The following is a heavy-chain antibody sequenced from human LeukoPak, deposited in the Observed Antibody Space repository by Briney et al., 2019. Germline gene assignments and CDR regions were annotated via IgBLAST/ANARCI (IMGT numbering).Heavy chain of an antibody. J-gene: IGHJ4*02. CDR1: GGSISSYY. CDR2: IYYSGST. V-gene: IGHV4-59*01. Sequence: SETLSLTCTVSGGSISSYYWSWIRQPPGKGLEWIGYIYYSGSTNYNPSLKSRVTISVDTSKNQFSLKLSSVTAADTAVYYCAEGLRLGLSGFDYWGQGTLVTVSS. D-gene: IGHD3-10*01. CDR3: AEGLRLGLSGFDY.